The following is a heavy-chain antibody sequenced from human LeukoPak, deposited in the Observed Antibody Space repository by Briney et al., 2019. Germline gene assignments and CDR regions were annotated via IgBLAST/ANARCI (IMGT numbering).Heavy chain of an antibody. J-gene: IGHJ5*02. V-gene: IGHV3-30-3*01. Sequence: PGGSLRLSCAASGFTFSSYAMHWVRQAPGKGLEWVAVISYDGSNKYYADSVKGRFTISRDNSKNTLYLQMNSLRAEDTAVYYCARERGLNWFDPWGQGALVTVSS. CDR1: GFTFSSYA. CDR3: ARERGLNWFDP. D-gene: IGHD3-10*01. CDR2: ISYDGSNK.